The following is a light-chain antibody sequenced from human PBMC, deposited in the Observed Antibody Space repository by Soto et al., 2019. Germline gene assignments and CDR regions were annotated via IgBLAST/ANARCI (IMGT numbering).Light chain of an antibody. CDR1: SSNIGAGYD. J-gene: IGLJ2*01. CDR3: QSYDSSLSGSV. CDR2: GNS. V-gene: IGLV1-40*01. Sequence: QSVLTQPPSVSGAPGQRVTISCTGSSSNIGAGYDVHWYQQLPGTAPKLLIYGNSNRPSVVPDRFSGSNSVTSASLAITGLQADDEADYYCQSYDSSLSGSVFGGGTKRTVL.